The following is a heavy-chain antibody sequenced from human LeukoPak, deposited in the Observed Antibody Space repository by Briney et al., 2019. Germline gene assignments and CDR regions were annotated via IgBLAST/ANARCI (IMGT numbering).Heavy chain of an antibody. CDR2: ITGGGGST. D-gene: IGHD3-3*01. J-gene: IGHJ4*02. V-gene: IGHV3-23*01. Sequence: GGSLRLSCVASGFTVYNFAMNWVRQAPGKGLEWVSLITGGGGSTDYADSVKGRFTISRDNSKNTLYLQMNSLRVEDTATYYCAKDGRSGAPFDRWGQGTVLTVSS. CDR3: AKDGRSGAPFDR. CDR1: GFTVYNFA.